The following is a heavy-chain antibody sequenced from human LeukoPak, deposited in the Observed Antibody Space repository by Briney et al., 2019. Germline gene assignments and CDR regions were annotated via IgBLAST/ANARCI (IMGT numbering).Heavy chain of an antibody. CDR2: IRSSSSYI. CDR1: VLTFSSYT. Sequence: GGSLRLTCAASVLTFSSYTMYWVRQAPGKGLEWVSCIRSSSSYIYYADSVKGRFTISRDNAKNSLYLQMNSLRAEDTAVYYCARDLRWTMIVVVITAPDAFDIWGQGTMVTVSS. J-gene: IGHJ3*02. V-gene: IGHV3-21*01. CDR3: ARDLRWTMIVVVITAPDAFDI. D-gene: IGHD3-22*01.